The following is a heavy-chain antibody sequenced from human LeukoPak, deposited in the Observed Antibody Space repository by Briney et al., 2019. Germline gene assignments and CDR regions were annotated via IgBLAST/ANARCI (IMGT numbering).Heavy chain of an antibody. V-gene: IGHV3-7*01. D-gene: IGHD1-26*01. CDR2: IKQDGSEK. Sequence: GGSLRLSCAASGFTFSSYWMSWVRQAPGKGLEWVANIKQDGSEKYYVDSVKGRFTISRDNAKNSLYLQMNSLRAEDTAVYYCARVSGSYYGYFDYWGQGTLVTVSS. CDR3: ARVSGSYYGYFDY. J-gene: IGHJ4*02. CDR1: GFTFSSYW.